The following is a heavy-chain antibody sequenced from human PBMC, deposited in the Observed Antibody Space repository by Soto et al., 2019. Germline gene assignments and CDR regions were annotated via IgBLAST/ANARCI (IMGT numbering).Heavy chain of an antibody. V-gene: IGHV1-18*01. CDR1: GYTFTSYG. CDR2: ISAYNGNT. Sequence: ASVKVSCKASGYTFTSYGISWVRQAPGQGLEWMGWISAYNGNTNYAQKFQGRVTISVDTSKNQFSLTVTSVTAADTAVYYCARRIVATETFDYWGQGTLVTVSS. CDR3: ARRIVATETFDY. J-gene: IGHJ4*02. D-gene: IGHD5-12*01.